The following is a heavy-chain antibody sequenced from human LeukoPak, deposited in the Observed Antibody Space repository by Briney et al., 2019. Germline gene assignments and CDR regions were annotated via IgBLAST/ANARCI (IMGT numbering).Heavy chain of an antibody. J-gene: IGHJ4*02. V-gene: IGHV4-59*01. CDR2: IYYSGST. CDR1: GGSISSYY. D-gene: IGHD5-24*01. Sequence: SETLSLTCTVSGGSISSYYWSWIRQPPGKGLEWIGYIYYSGSTNYNPSLKSRVTISVDTSKNQFSLKLSSVTAADTAVYYCARVSVEMATTDYWGQGTLVTVSS. CDR3: ARVSVEMATTDY.